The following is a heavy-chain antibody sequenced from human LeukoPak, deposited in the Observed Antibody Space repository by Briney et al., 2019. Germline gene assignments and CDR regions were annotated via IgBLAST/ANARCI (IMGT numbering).Heavy chain of an antibody. J-gene: IGHJ6*02. CDR3: ARPIYGSADYNGMDV. V-gene: IGHV3-64*01. D-gene: IGHD3-10*01. Sequence: GGSLRLSCAASGFTFSGYAMHWVRQAPGTGLEYVSGISNNGGSTFYANSVKGRFTISRDNSKNTLYLQMGSLRADDMAVYYCARPIYGSADYNGMDVWGQGTTVTVSS. CDR1: GFTFSGYA. CDR2: ISNNGGST.